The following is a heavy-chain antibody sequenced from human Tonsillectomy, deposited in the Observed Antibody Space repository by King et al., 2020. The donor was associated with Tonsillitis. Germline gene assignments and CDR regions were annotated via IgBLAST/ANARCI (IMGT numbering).Heavy chain of an antibody. V-gene: IGHV3-9*01. D-gene: IGHD6-25*01. CDR2: IYWNSDRI. CDR1: GFTLHDYA. Sequence: VQLVESGGGLVQPGGSLRLSCVASGFTLHDYAMHWVRQVPGKGLEWGSGIYWNSDRIGYADSVKGRFIISRDNAKNSLYLQMNSLRVEDSALYYCGKDLSPGGLDVWGQGTTVTVSS. CDR3: GKDLSPGGLDV. J-gene: IGHJ6*02.